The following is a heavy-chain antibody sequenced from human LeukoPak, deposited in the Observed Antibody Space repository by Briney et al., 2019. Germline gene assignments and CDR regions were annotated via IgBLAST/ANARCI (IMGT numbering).Heavy chain of an antibody. D-gene: IGHD3-3*01. Sequence: GGSLRLSCAASGFIFNNYALHWVRQAPGKGLEWVAFISYDGSEKHYADSVKGRFTVSRDNSKNTLYLQMNSLRAEDTAVYYCAKDLEVVWDTPLNSVHYDFWSGYYDYWGQGTLVTVSS. CDR2: ISYDGSEK. J-gene: IGHJ4*02. CDR3: AKDLEVVWDTPLNSVHYDFWSGYYDY. V-gene: IGHV3-30*04. CDR1: GFIFNNYA.